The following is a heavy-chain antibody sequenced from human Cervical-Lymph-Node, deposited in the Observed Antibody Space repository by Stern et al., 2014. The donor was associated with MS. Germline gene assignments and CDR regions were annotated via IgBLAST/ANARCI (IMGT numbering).Heavy chain of an antibody. CDR1: GGTFSSYT. CDR2: IIPMFGIA. J-gene: IGHJ6*02. CDR3: ARVADIVVVPADNGMDV. V-gene: IGHV1-69*02. D-gene: IGHD2-2*01. Sequence: QAQLVQSGAEVKKPGSSVKVSCKASGGTFSSYTISWVRQAPGQGLEWMGRIIPMFGIANYAQKFQGRVTITADKSTTTVYMELSSLRSEDTAVYYCARVADIVVVPADNGMDVWGQGTTVTVSS.